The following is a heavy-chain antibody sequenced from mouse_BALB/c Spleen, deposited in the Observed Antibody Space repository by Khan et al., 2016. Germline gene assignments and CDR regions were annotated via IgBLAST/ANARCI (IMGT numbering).Heavy chain of an antibody. CDR2: ISHSGST. V-gene: IGHV3-8*02. CDR3: AKYCGRHYVRGMSY. Sequence: EVQLQESGPRLVKLSQTLSLTCSVTGDSITSGYWNWIRNFPGNKLEYMGYISHSGSTYYNPPLKSRISITRDTSKNQYSLQLNSVTTEDTATYYCAKYCGRHYVRGMSYWGQGTSVTVSS. D-gene: IGHD1-1*01. CDR1: GDSITSGY. J-gene: IGHJ4*01.